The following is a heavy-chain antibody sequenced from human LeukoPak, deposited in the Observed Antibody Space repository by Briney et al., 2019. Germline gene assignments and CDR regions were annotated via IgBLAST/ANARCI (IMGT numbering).Heavy chain of an antibody. CDR3: ARSPPSTGYDRFDT. D-gene: IGHD5-12*01. V-gene: IGHV1-18*01. Sequence: ASVKVSCKASGYMFNIYGISWVRQAPGQGLELIGWISAFNGNTNYARNFQDRVTMTTDTSTSTAYMELTSLRSDDTAVYYCARSPPSTGYDRFDTWGQGTLVTVSS. CDR2: ISAFNGNT. CDR1: GYMFNIYG. J-gene: IGHJ4*02.